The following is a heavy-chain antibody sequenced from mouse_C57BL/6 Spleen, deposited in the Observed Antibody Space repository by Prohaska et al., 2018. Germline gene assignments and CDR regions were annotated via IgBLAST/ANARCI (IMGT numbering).Heavy chain of an antibody. CDR2: IYPGNSDT. D-gene: IGHD1-1*01. Sequence: VKQRPGQGLEWIGAIYPGNSDTSYNQKFKGKAKLTAVTSASTAYMELSSLTNEDSAVYYCTRRDFYYYGSSPRDYWGQGTTLTVSS. CDR3: TRRDFYYYGSSPRDY. V-gene: IGHV1-5*01. J-gene: IGHJ2*01.